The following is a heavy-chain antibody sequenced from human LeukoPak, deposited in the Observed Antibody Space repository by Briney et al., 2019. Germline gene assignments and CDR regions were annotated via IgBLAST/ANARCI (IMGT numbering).Heavy chain of an antibody. CDR3: AKGRIVVVPAAIGY. Sequence: GGSLRLSCAASGFTFSSYSMNWVRQAPGKGLEWVSYISSSSSTIYYADSVKGRFTISRDNSKSTLYLQMNSLRAEDTAVYYCAKGRIVVVPAAIGYWGQGTLVTVSS. V-gene: IGHV3-48*01. CDR1: GFTFSSYS. J-gene: IGHJ4*02. D-gene: IGHD2-2*01. CDR2: ISSSSSTI.